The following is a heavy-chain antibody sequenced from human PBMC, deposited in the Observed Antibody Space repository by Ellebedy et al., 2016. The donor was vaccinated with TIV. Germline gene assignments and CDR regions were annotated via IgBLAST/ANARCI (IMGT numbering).Heavy chain of an antibody. CDR1: GFIFRSYA. Sequence: GESLKISCAASGFIFRSYAMHWVRQAPGKGLEWVTVISYDGSNTDYVESVKGRFTIARDNSKNTLYLQMNSLRDEDRDVYYCARDLVLNYWGQGTLVTVSS. J-gene: IGHJ4*02. V-gene: IGHV3-30*11. CDR3: ARDLVLNY. CDR2: ISYDGSNT.